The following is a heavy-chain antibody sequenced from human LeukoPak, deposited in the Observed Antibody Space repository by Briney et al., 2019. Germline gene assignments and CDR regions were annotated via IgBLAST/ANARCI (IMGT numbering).Heavy chain of an antibody. CDR3: AKVTMGDVWFDP. Sequence: GGSLRLSCAASGFTFNSYVMHWVRQAPGKGLEWVAFMHYDGRNILYADSVKGRFSISTDNSKNMVYLQMSSLRAEDTAVYYCAKVTMGDVWFDPWGQRTLVTVSS. CDR1: GFTFNSYV. J-gene: IGHJ5*02. V-gene: IGHV3-30*02. CDR2: MHYDGRNI. D-gene: IGHD3-16*01.